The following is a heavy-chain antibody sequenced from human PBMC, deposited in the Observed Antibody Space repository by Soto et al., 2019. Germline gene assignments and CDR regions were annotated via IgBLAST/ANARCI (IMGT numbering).Heavy chain of an antibody. V-gene: IGHV3-53*01. CDR1: GCTFSSYA. J-gene: IGHJ4*02. Sequence: TVGSQSLSYTSSGCTFSSYAMSWVRQAPGKGLEWVSVIYSGGSTYYADSVKGRFTISRDNSKNTLYLQMNSLRAEDTAVYYCASLIRHWGQGTMVNVS. CDR2: IYSGGST. CDR3: ASLIRH.